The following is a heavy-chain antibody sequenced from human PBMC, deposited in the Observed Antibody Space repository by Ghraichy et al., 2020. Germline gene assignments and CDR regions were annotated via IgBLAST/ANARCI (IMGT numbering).Heavy chain of an antibody. CDR3: ARTYSSSWLDY. CDR2: IYYSGST. J-gene: IGHJ4*02. D-gene: IGHD6-13*01. CDR1: GGSVSSGSYY. V-gene: IGHV4-61*01. Sequence: SETLSLTCTVSGGSVSSGSYYWSWIRQPPGKGLEWIGYIYYSGSTNYNPSLKSRVTISVDTSKNQFSLKLSSVTAADTAVYYCARTYSSSWLDYWGQGTLVTVSS.